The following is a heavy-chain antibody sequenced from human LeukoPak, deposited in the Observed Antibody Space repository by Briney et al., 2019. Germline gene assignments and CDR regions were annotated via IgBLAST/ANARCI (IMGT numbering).Heavy chain of an antibody. D-gene: IGHD3-10*01. Sequence: GGSLRLSCASSGFIFSNAWMNWVRQAPGRGLEWVSAISGSGGSTYYADFVKGRFTISRDNSKNTLFLQMSSLRAEDTATYYCAKHFGSGTYYNYFTYCGQGTLVSVSS. CDR1: GFIFSNAW. CDR3: AKHFGSGTYYNYFTY. CDR2: ISGSGGST. J-gene: IGHJ4*02. V-gene: IGHV3-23*01.